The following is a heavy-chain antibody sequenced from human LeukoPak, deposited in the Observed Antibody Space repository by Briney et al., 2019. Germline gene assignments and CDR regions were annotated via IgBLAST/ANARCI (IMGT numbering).Heavy chain of an antibody. CDR3: AKDMDTMMVIFNPT. D-gene: IGHD3-22*01. Sequence: PGGSLRLSCAASGFAFSNYAMNWVRQTPGKGLEWVSTISSGGSSTYCADSVKGRFTISRDNSKSTLFLQMSSLRAEDAAVYYCAKDMDTMMVIFNPTWGQGTLVTVSS. CDR2: ISSGGSST. J-gene: IGHJ5*02. CDR1: GFAFSNYA. V-gene: IGHV3-23*01.